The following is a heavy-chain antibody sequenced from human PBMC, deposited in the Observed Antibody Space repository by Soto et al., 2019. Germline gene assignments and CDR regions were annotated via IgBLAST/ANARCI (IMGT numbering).Heavy chain of an antibody. J-gene: IGHJ2*01. CDR1: EDTFRNYA. CDR3: ESTKYDSSAYYYWYLGL. Sequence: QVELVQSGAEVKKPGSSVKVSCQASEDTFRNYAISWVRQAPGQGLEWMGGIIPIFGTANYAQKFQGRVTITADISASTVYLELSSLRSEDTAVYYCESTKYDSSAYYYWYLGLWGRGTLVTVSS. CDR2: IIPIFGTA. V-gene: IGHV1-69*06. D-gene: IGHD3-22*01.